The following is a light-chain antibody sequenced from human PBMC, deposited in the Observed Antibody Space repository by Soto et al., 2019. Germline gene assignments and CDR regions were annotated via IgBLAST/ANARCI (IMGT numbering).Light chain of an antibody. Sequence: QSVLTQPPTVSGTPGQRVTISCTGSSSNIGAGYDVHWYQQLPGTAPKLLIYGNSNRPSGVPDRFSGSKSGTSASQAITGLQAEDEADYYCQSYDSSLSGWLFGGGTKVTVL. CDR3: QSYDSSLSGWL. V-gene: IGLV1-40*01. CDR1: SSNIGAGYD. J-gene: IGLJ3*02. CDR2: GNS.